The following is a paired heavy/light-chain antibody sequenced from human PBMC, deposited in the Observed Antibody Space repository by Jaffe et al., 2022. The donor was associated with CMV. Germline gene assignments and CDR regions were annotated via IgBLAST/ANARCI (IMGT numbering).Heavy chain of an antibody. D-gene: IGHD3-22*01. J-gene: IGHJ4*02. CDR2: IYPADSST. CDR1: GYSFNNFW. CDR3: ARLGEGSSGYWFYFQY. Sequence: EVQLVQSGAEVKKPGESLQISCKTSGYSFNNFWIAWVRQMPGKGPEWMGIIYPADSSTTYSPSFEGRGTISADRSSSTAYLQWNSLRASDSGMYYCARLGEGSSGYWFYFQYWGQGALVTVSS. V-gene: IGHV5-51*01.
Light chain of an antibody. CDR3: QQYNSFSYT. V-gene: IGKV1-5*03. J-gene: IGKJ2*01. CDR1: QTINSW. Sequence: DIQMTQSPSILSASVGDRVTITCRASQTINSWLAWYQQKPGKAPKLLIYKASDLERGVPSRFSGSRSGTEFTLTISSLQPEDFATYYCQQYNSFSYTFGQGTKLEIK. CDR2: KAS.